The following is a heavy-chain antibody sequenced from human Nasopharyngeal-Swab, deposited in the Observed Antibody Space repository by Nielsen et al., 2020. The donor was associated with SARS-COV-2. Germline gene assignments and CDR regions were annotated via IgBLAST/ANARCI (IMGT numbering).Heavy chain of an antibody. V-gene: IGHV3-74*01. CDR2: INIYGSIT. J-gene: IGHJ3*02. CDR1: GYTFSNYW. D-gene: IGHD3-3*01. Sequence: GESLKISCAASGYTFSNYWMHWVRQVPGKGLVWVSRINIYGSITDYADSVKGRFTISRDNAKNSLYLQMNSLRAEDTAVYYCARSRITIFGVVIGAFDIWGQGTMVTVSS. CDR3: ARSRITIFGVVIGAFDI.